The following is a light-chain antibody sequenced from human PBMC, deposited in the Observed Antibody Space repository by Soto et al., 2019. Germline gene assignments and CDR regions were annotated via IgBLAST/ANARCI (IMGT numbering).Light chain of an antibody. CDR2: DAS. Sequence: DIQMTQSPPTLSTSLGDRVTITCRGSQSISSCLAWYQKKPGKAPRLLIYDASSWESGVPSRFSGSGFGTEFTLTISSLQSEDFTTYYCQQYNRFPPTFGGGTQVEIK. V-gene: IGKV1-5*01. CDR1: QSISSC. J-gene: IGKJ4*01. CDR3: QQYNRFPPT.